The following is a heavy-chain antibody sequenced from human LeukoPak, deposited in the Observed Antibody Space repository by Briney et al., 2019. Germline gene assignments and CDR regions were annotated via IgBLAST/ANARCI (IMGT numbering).Heavy chain of an antibody. J-gene: IGHJ6*02. D-gene: IGHD2-8*01. V-gene: IGHV3-30*03. CDR1: GFTFSRDG. Sequence: GGSLRLSCAASGFTFSRDGIHWVRQAPGKGLEWVAVISNDETNKYYTDSVKGRFTISRDNSKNMVYLKMNILRAEDAAVYYCARARYCANTICHIGGGLDVWGPGTTVTVTS. CDR3: ARARYCANTICHIGGGLDV. CDR2: ISNDETNK.